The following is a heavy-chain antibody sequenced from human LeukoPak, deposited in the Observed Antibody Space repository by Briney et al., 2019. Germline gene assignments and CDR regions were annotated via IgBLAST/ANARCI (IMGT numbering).Heavy chain of an antibody. CDR1: GFTFSSYG. CDR3: ARAVDYDFWSGYRQIYYYYYYMDV. Sequence: GGSLRLSCAASGFTFSSYGMHWVRQAPGKGLAWVAFIRHDGSNEYYADSVKGRFTISRDNSKNTLYLQMNSLRAEDTAVYYCARAVDYDFWSGYRQIYYYYYYMDVWGKGTTVTVSS. D-gene: IGHD3-3*01. J-gene: IGHJ6*03. CDR2: IRHDGSNE. V-gene: IGHV3-30*02.